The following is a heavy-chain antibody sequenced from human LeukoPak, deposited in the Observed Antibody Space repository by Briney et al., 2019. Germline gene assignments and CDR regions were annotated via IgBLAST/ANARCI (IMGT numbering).Heavy chain of an antibody. CDR2: INPNSGGT. Sequence: APVKACCTASVYTFSAYYIPTVRQAPGHGLEWMGWINPNSGGTNYAQKFQGRVTMTRDTSISTVYMELSRLRSDDTAVYYCARVLRGYFYSWGQ. J-gene: IGHJ4*02. D-gene: IGHD2-21*02. V-gene: IGHV1-2*02. CDR1: VYTFSAYY. CDR3: ARVLRGYFYS.